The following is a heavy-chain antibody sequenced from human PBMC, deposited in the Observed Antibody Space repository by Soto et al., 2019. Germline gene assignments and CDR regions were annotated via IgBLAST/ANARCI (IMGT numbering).Heavy chain of an antibody. CDR2: IYYSGST. V-gene: IGHV4-39*01. D-gene: IGHD2-8*01. Sequence: SETLSLTCTVSGGSISSSSYYWGWIRQPPGKGLEWIGSIYYSGSTYYNPSLKSRVTISVDTSKNQFSLKLSSVTAADTAVYYCARHSGCTNGVCYSRLYYYYGMDVWGQGTTVTV. CDR1: GGSISSSSYY. CDR3: ARHSGCTNGVCYSRLYYYYGMDV. J-gene: IGHJ6*02.